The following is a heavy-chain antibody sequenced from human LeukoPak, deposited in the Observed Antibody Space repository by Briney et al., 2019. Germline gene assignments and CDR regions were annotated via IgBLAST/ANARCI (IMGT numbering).Heavy chain of an antibody. CDR2: IYHSGST. CDR3: ATLALQRRTYKRGTYCSGGRCRPAFDY. Sequence: PSETLSLTCAVSGGSISSSNWWSWVRQPPGKGLEWIGEIYHSGSTNYNPSLKSRVTISVDTSKNQFSLKLSSVTAADTAVYYCATLALQRRTYKRGTYCSGGRCRPAFDYWGQGTLVTVSS. CDR1: GGSISSSNW. D-gene: IGHD2-15*01. V-gene: IGHV4-4*02. J-gene: IGHJ4*02.